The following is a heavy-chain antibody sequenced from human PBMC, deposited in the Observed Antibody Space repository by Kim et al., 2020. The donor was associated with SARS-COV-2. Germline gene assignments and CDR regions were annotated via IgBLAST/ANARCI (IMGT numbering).Heavy chain of an antibody. Sequence: SVKVSCKASGGTFSSYAISWVRQAPGQGLEWMGRIIPILGIANYAQKFQGRVTITADKSTSTAYMELSSLRSEDTAVYYCAVAVAASHPVHYYYYMDVWGKGTTVTVSS. J-gene: IGHJ6*03. CDR2: IIPILGIA. CDR1: GGTFSSYA. CDR3: AVAVAASHPVHYYYYMDV. D-gene: IGHD6-19*01. V-gene: IGHV1-69*04.